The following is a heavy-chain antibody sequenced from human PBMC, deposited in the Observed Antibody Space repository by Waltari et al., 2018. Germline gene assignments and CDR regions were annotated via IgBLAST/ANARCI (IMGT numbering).Heavy chain of an antibody. D-gene: IGHD3-22*01. J-gene: IGHJ4*02. CDR1: GFTFSSYA. Sequence: EVQLLESGGGLVQPGGSLRPSCAASGFTFSSYAMSWVRQAPGKGLEWVSAISGSGGSTYYADSVKGRFTISRDNSKNTLYLQMNSLRAEDTAVYYCAKDYFPNTMIVVVITTPLDYWGQGTLVTVSS. CDR2: ISGSGGST. V-gene: IGHV3-23*01. CDR3: AKDYFPNTMIVVVITTPLDY.